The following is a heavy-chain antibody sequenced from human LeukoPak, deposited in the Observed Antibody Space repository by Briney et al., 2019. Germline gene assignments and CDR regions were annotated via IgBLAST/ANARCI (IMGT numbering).Heavy chain of an antibody. V-gene: IGHV4-59*01. D-gene: IGHD6-19*01. CDR3: ARTTPATGWYLYH. CDR2: IYYSGST. CDR1: GGSISSYY. J-gene: IGHJ5*02. Sequence: PSETLALTCTVSGGSISSYYWSWIRQPPGKGLEWIGYIYYSGSTNYNPSLKSRVTISVDTSKNQFSLKLSSVTAADTAVYYCARTTPATGWYLYHWGQGTPVTVSS.